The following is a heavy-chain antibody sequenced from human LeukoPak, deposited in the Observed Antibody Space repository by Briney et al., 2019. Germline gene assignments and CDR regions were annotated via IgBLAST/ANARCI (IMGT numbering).Heavy chain of an antibody. V-gene: IGHV3-21*01. CDR3: AARYCSSTSCLG. J-gene: IGHJ4*02. CDR2: ISSSSSYI. D-gene: IGHD2-2*01. CDR1: GFTFSSYS. Sequence: GGSLRLSCAASGFTFSSYSMNWVRQAPGKGLEWVSSISSSSSYIYYADSVKGRFTISRDNAKNSLYLQMNSLRAEDTAVYYCAARYCSSTSCLGRGQGTLVTVSS.